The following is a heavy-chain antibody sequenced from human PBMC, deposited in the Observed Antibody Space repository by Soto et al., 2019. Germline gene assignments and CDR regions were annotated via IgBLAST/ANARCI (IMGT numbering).Heavy chain of an antibody. CDR3: ARDLSYNFYDF. Sequence: QVQLDQSGAEVRKPGASVRISCKTSGETFDDYHVHWVRQAPGQGLEWIGKIYPSGGATNYAQKFRGRATLTRDTSTTTVYMDLSGLTSEDTAIYYCARDLSYNFYDFWGQGTQVTVSS. J-gene: IGHJ4*02. V-gene: IGHV1-46*02. CDR1: GETFDDYH. CDR2: IYPSGGAT. D-gene: IGHD3-3*01.